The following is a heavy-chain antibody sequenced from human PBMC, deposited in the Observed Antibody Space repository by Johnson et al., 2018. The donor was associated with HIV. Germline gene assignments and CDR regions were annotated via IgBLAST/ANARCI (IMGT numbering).Heavy chain of an antibody. CDR1: GFTFDDYG. Sequence: EQLVESGGGVVRPGGSLKVSCAASGFTFDDYGMSWVRQAPGKGLEWVSGINWNGGSTGYADSVKGRFTISRDNAKSSLFLQMNSLRAEDTALYYCARVGVSGYDLAAFDIWGQGTMVTVSS. D-gene: IGHD5-12*01. CDR3: ARVGVSGYDLAAFDI. CDR2: INWNGGST. V-gene: IGHV3-20*04. J-gene: IGHJ3*02.